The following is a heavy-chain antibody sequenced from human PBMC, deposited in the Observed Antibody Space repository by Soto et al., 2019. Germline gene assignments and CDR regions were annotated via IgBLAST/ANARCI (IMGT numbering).Heavy chain of an antibody. CDR2: IDPSDSYT. CDR1: GYIFTNYW. D-gene: IGHD3-22*01. CDR3: ARTGWDRIVDYWYSDL. J-gene: IGHJ2*01. V-gene: IGHV5-10-1*01. Sequence: GESLKISCKASGYIFTNYWIGWVRQVPGKGLEWMGRIDPSDSYTNYRPSFEGHVSISADKSISTAYLQWSSLKASDTAMYYRARTGWDRIVDYWYSDLWGRGTLVTVSS.